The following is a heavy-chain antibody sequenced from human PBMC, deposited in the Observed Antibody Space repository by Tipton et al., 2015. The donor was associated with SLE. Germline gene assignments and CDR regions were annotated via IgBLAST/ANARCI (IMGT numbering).Heavy chain of an antibody. J-gene: IGHJ4*02. V-gene: IGHV4-59*12. CDR2: IYYSGST. Sequence: TLSLTCTVSGGSISSYYWSWIRQPPGKGLEWIGYIYYSGSTNYNPSLKSRVTISVDTSNNQFSLKLSSVTAADTAVYYCARSGGVIAAAATGSGADYWGQGTLVTVSS. CDR3: ARSGGVIAAAATGSGADY. CDR1: GGSISSYY. D-gene: IGHD6-13*01.